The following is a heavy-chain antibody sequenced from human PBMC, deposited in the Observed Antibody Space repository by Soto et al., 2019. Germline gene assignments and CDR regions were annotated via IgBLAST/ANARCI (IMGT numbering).Heavy chain of an antibody. D-gene: IGHD1-26*01. CDR3: ARYSGSYWHYLDF. CDR2: IYPGDSDT. Sequence: HGESLKISCKGSGYSFASHWVAWVRQMPEKGLEWIGTIYPGDSDTKYSSAFRGHVTISADTSVSTAYLQWRSLEATDSAIYYCARYSGSYWHYLDFWRQGTLVTVSS. CDR1: GYSFASHW. J-gene: IGHJ4*02. V-gene: IGHV5-51*01.